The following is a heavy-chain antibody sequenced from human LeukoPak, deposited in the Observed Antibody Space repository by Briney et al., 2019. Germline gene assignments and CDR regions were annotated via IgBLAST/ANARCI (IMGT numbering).Heavy chain of an antibody. J-gene: IGHJ4*02. V-gene: IGHV4-4*07. CDR2: IYTSGST. Sequence: PSETLSLTRTLSGGSISSYYWSWIRQPAGKGLEWIGRIYTSGSTNYNPSLKSRFTMSVDTSKNQFSLKLSSVTAADTAVYYCARARFGELSARYYFDYWGQGTLVTVSS. CDR3: ARARFGELSARYYFDY. CDR1: GGSISSYY. D-gene: IGHD3-10*01.